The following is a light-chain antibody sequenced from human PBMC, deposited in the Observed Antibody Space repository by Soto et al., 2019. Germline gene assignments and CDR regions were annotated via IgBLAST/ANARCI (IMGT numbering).Light chain of an antibody. CDR3: QQYDNWPWT. J-gene: IGKJ1*01. Sequence: EIVLTQSPGTLSLSPGERATLSCRASQSVSSSYLAWYQQKPGQAPRLLIYGASSRATGIPDRFSGSGSGTDFTLTINSLQPEDFAVYYCQQYDNWPWTFGQGTKVDIK. CDR1: QSVSSSY. V-gene: IGKV3-20*01. CDR2: GAS.